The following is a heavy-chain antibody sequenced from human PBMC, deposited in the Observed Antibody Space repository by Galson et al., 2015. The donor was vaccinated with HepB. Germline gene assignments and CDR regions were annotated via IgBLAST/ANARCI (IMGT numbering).Heavy chain of an antibody. CDR1: GFTFSSYA. CDR3: ARDRSGTRYYYYYYAMDV. CDR2: IKQDGSET. J-gene: IGHJ6*02. Sequence: SLRLSCAASGFTFSSYAMSWVRQAPGEGLEWVANIKQDGSETYYVDSVRGRFTISRDNAQNSLFLQMNSLRAEDTAVYYCARDRSGTRYYYYYYAMDVWGQGTTVTVSS. D-gene: IGHD1-26*01. V-gene: IGHV3-7*03.